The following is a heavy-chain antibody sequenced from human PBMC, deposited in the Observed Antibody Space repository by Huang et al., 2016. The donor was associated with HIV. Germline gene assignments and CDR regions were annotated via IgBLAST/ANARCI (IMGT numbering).Heavy chain of an antibody. CDR3: VRNLEWAQGNWFDS. Sequence: HVYLVQSGPEVKKPGASVKVSCKASGYTFSFYGINWGRQAPGQGLEWMGWINPYNANTNFAQKFQGRLIMTTDTSTSTAYMELRSLRSDDTGLYYCVRNLEWAQGNWFDSWGQGTLVTVSS. CDR2: INPYNANT. J-gene: IGHJ5*01. CDR1: GYTFSFYG. V-gene: IGHV1-18*01. D-gene: IGHD3-3*01.